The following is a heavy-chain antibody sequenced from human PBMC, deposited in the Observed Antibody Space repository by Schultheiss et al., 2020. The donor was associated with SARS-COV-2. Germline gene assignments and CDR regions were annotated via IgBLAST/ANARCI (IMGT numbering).Heavy chain of an antibody. J-gene: IGHJ4*02. V-gene: IGHV3-30*04. Sequence: GGSLRLSCAASGFTFSSYAMHWVRQAPGKGLEWMAVISYDGSSQYYADSVRGRITISRDNSKNTLYMQMNSLRPEDTAVYYCAKSTGFDSSGYYDSWGPGTLVTVSS. D-gene: IGHD3-22*01. CDR1: GFTFSSYA. CDR3: AKSTGFDSSGYYDS. CDR2: ISYDGSSQ.